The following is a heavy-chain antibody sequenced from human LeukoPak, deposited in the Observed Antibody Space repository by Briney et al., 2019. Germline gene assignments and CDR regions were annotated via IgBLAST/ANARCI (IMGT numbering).Heavy chain of an antibody. D-gene: IGHD6-6*01. Sequence: SETLSLTCAVYGGSFSGYYWSWIRQPPGKGLEWIGEINHSGSTNYNPSLKSRVTISVDTSKNQFSLKLSSVTAADTAVYYCARGRFEYSSSLLDYWGQGTLVTVSS. CDR3: ARGRFEYSSSLLDY. V-gene: IGHV4-34*01. J-gene: IGHJ4*02. CDR2: INHSGST. CDR1: GGSFSGYY.